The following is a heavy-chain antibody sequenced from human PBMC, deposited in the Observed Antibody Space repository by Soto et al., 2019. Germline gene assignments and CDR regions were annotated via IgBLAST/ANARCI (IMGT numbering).Heavy chain of an antibody. V-gene: IGHV1-18*01. Sequence: ASVKVSCKASGYTFTSYGISWVRQAPGQGLEWMGRISAYNGNTNYAQKLQGRVTMTTDTSTSTAYMELRSLRSDDTAVYYCARIPYYYDSSGYYYCGMGVWGQGTTVTVSS. J-gene: IGHJ6*02. D-gene: IGHD3-22*01. CDR2: ISAYNGNT. CDR1: GYTFTSYG. CDR3: ARIPYYYDSSGYYYCGMGV.